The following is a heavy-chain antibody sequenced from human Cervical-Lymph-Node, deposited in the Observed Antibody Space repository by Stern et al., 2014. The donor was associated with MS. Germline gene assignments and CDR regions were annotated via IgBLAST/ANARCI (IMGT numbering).Heavy chain of an antibody. CDR3: AGGTGWLQPH. V-gene: IGHV3-7*01. CDR1: GFTFSSYW. CDR2: IEQDGSEK. D-gene: IGHD5-24*01. J-gene: IGHJ4*02. Sequence: VHLVESGGALVQPGGSLRLSCAASGFTFSSYWMNWVRQAPGKGLEWVANIEQDGSEKNYVDSVKGRFTISRDNAQHSVYLQMNSLRAEDTAIYYCAGGTGWLQPHWGQGTLVTVSS.